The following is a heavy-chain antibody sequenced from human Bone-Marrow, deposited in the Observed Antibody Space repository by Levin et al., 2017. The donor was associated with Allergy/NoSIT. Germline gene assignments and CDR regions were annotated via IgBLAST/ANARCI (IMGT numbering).Heavy chain of an antibody. J-gene: IGHJ4*02. V-gene: IGHV3-30*18. Sequence: GGSLRLSCAASGFTFSSYGMHWVRQAPGKGLEWVAVISSDGSNKYYADSVKGRFTISRDNSKNTLYLQMNSLTAEDTAVYYCAKPNSGNSYYFDYWGQGNLVTVSS. CDR2: ISSDGSNK. CDR3: AKPNSGNSYYFDY. CDR1: GFTFSSYG. D-gene: IGHD1-26*01.